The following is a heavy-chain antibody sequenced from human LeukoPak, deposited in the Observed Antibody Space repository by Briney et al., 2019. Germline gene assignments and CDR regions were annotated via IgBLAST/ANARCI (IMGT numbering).Heavy chain of an antibody. CDR2: IYPGDSDT. V-gene: IGHV5-51*01. J-gene: IGHJ4*02. Sequence: GESLQISCKGSGYSFTSYWIGWARPLPGKGLEWMGIIYPGDSDTRYSPSFQGQVTISADKSISTAYLQWSSLKASDTAMYYCARSIAARPWFDYWGQGTLVTVSS. CDR1: GYSFTSYW. D-gene: IGHD6-6*01. CDR3: ARSIAARPWFDY.